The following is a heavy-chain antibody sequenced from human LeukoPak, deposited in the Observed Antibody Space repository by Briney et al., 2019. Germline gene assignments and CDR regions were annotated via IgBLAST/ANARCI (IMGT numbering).Heavy chain of an antibody. CDR1: GYTFTSYD. Sequence: ASVKVSCKASGYTFTSYDINWVRQATGQGLEWMGWMNPNSGNTGYAQRFQGRVTMTRNTSISTAYMELGSLRSEDTAVYYCARSGSYYVGNNWFDPWGQGTLVTVSS. CDR2: MNPNSGNT. CDR3: ARSGSYYVGNNWFDP. V-gene: IGHV1-8*01. D-gene: IGHD1-26*01. J-gene: IGHJ5*02.